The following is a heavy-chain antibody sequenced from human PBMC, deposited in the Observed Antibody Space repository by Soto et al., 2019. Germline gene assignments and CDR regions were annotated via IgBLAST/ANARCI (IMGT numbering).Heavy chain of an antibody. CDR3: ARDDHDYINSGVDY. CDR2: ISAFNGYT. CDR1: GYTFITNG. V-gene: IGHV1-18*01. Sequence: QVQLVQSGAEVKKPGASVKVSCKASGYTFITNGISWVRQAPGQGLEWMGWISAFNGYTNYAKKFQGRITMTTDTSTTTAYMELRSLRSDDTAVYYCARDDHDYINSGVDYWGQGTLVTVSS. D-gene: IGHD4-4*01. J-gene: IGHJ4*02.